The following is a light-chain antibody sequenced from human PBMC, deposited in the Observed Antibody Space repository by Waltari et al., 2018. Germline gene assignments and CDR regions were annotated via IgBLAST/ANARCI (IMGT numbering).Light chain of an antibody. J-gene: IGKJ3*01. V-gene: IGKV2-40*01. CDR1: QSLLDSDDGNIY. Sequence: DIVMTQTPVSLPVTPGEPASISCRSSQSLLDSDDGNIYLDWYLQKPGQSPQLLVYTLPHRAPVVPDWVRGSESGTDFTLKITRAEAEDTGIYYCMQRIEFPPTCGPGTKVDI. CDR2: TLP. CDR3: MQRIEFPPT.